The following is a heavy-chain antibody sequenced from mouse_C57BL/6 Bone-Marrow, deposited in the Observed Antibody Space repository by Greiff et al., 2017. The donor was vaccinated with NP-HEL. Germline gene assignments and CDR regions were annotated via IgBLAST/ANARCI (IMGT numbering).Heavy chain of an antibody. CDR3: ARGVTTRAMDY. CDR2: IYPRSGNT. CDR1: RYTFTSYG. D-gene: IGHD2-2*01. V-gene: IGHV1-81*01. J-gene: IGHJ4*01. Sequence: VKLQESGAELARPGASVKLSCKASRYTFTSYGISWVKQRTGQGLEWIGEIYPRSGNTYYNEKFKGKATLTADKSSSTAYMGLRSLTSEDAAVXCCARGVTTRAMDYWGQGTSVTVSS.